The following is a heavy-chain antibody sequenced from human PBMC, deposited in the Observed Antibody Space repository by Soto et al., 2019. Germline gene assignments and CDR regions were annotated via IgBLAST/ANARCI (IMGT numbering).Heavy chain of an antibody. CDR1: GYTFTSYD. D-gene: IGHD4-4*01. CDR2: MNPNTGNS. V-gene: IGHV1-8*01. Sequence: ASVKVSCKASGYTFTSYDINWVRQAPGQGLEWMGWMNPNTGNSGKAQKFQGRLIMSRSTSTSTAYMELSSLKSEDTAVYFCARGYSYYYGLDVWGQGTTVTVSS. J-gene: IGHJ6*02. CDR3: ARGYSYYYGLDV.